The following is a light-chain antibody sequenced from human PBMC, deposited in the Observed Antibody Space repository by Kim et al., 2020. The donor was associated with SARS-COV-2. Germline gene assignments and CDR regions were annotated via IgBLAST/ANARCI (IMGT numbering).Light chain of an antibody. Sequence: SYELIQPPSVSVAPGKTARVSCGGNSIGSKSVHWYQQKSGQAPVLVMYYDSDRPSVIPERFSGSNSGNTATLTISRVEAGDEADYYCQVWDSSSDHRVVFGGGTQLTVL. J-gene: IGLJ2*01. V-gene: IGLV3-21*04. CDR3: QVWDSSSDHRVV. CDR2: YDS. CDR1: SIGSKS.